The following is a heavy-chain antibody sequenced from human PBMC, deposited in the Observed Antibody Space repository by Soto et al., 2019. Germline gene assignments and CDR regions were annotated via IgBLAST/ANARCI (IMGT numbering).Heavy chain of an antibody. V-gene: IGHV3-21*01. Sequence: GGSLRLSCAASGFTFSSYTMHWVRQAPGKGLEWVSSITSTSTYIYYTDSLKGRFTISRDNANNSLFLQMNNLGPEDTAVYYCAKTPDTAMSYYDYWGQGTLVTVSS. CDR1: GFTFSSYT. CDR2: ITSTSTYI. D-gene: IGHD5-18*01. CDR3: AKTPDTAMSYYDY. J-gene: IGHJ4*02.